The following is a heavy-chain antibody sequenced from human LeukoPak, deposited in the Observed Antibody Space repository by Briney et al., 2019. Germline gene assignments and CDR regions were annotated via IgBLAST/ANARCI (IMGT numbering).Heavy chain of an antibody. Sequence: PGRSLRLSCAASGFTFSSYAMHWVRQAPGKGLEWVAVISYDGSNKYYADSVKGRFTISRDNSKNTLYLQMNSLRAEDTAVYYCARMGRATVGSLGYWGQGTLVTVSS. CDR3: ARMGRATVGSLGY. D-gene: IGHD1-26*01. CDR1: GFTFSSYA. CDR2: ISYDGSNK. J-gene: IGHJ4*02. V-gene: IGHV3-30*04.